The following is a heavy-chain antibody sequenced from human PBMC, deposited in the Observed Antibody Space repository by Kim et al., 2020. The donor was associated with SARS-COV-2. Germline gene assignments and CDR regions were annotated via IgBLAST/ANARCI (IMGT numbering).Heavy chain of an antibody. CDR2: ISYDGSNK. CDR1: GFTFSSYG. Sequence: GGSLRLSCAASGFTFSSYGMHWVRQAPGKGLEWVAVISYDGSNKYYADSVKGRFTISRDNSKNTLYLQMNSLRAEDTAVYYCAKDFTYCSGGSCYDYWG. V-gene: IGHV3-30*18. CDR3: AKDFTYCSGGSCYDY. J-gene: IGHJ4*01. D-gene: IGHD2-15*01.